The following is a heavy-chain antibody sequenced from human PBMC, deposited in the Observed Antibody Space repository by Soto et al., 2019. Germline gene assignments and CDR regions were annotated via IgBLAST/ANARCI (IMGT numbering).Heavy chain of an antibody. CDR1: SASLSSGDYY. D-gene: IGHD3-10*01. V-gene: IGHV4-30-4*01. J-gene: IGHJ5*01. CDR2: IYYSGST. CDR3: ARIGFPYGTASA. Sequence: TMSLASTGSSASLSSGDYYWSGTRQAPGKGLEWIGHIYYSGSTHYKASLKSRVTISVDTSKTQFSLNLTSVTAADTALYYYARIGFPYGTASAWGHGTQVTVSS.